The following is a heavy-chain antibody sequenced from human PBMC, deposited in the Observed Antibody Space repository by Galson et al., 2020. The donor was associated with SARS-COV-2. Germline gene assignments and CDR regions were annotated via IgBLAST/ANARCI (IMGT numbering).Heavy chain of an antibody. J-gene: IGHJ4*02. CDR1: GGLISSGSYY. CDR2: IYDSGST. Sequence: SETLSLTCTVSGGLISSGSYYWGWIRQPPGKGLEWIGSIYDSGSTNYNPSLKSRVTISIDTSKNQFSLKLSSVTAADTAVYYCTSGYYDTSGLFAPADSWGQGTLVTVSS. V-gene: IGHV4-39*01. CDR3: TSGYYDTSGLFAPADS. D-gene: IGHD3-22*01.